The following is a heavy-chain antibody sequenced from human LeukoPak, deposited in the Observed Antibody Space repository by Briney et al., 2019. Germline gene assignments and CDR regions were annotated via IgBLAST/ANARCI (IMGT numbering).Heavy chain of an antibody. D-gene: IGHD5-24*01. V-gene: IGHV3-21*01. Sequence: GGALRLSCAAFGFTFSTHSMSWVRQAPGKRLEWVSSISSSSSHIYYADSMKGRFTVSRDNAKNSLFLQMNSLRAEDTAVYYCARDFRTQLDGYSPPYHFDYWGQGALVTVSS. J-gene: IGHJ4*02. CDR3: ARDFRTQLDGYSPPYHFDY. CDR2: ISSSSSHI. CDR1: GFTFSTHS.